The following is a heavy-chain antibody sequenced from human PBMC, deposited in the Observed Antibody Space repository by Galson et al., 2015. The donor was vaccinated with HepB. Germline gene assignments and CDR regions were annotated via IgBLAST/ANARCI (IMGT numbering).Heavy chain of an antibody. CDR1: GSTFTSYG. V-gene: IGHV1-18*01. CDR2: ISVYNGNT. Sequence: SVKVSCKASGSTFTSYGISWVRQVPGQGLEWMGWISVYNGNTNYAQKFQDRVTMATDTSTNTAYMEVRSLSSDDTALYYCARRKTIVGTGRGDWFDPWGQGTLVTVSS. D-gene: IGHD1-26*01. CDR3: ARRKTIVGTGRGDWFDP. J-gene: IGHJ5*02.